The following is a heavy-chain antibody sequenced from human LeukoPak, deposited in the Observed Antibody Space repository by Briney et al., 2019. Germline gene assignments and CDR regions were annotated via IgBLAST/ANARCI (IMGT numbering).Heavy chain of an antibody. CDR1: GFTFSSYW. J-gene: IGHJ4*02. CDR2: IKQDGSEK. V-gene: IGHV3-7*01. CDR3: ARDPAADYYDSSGYFDY. Sequence: PGGSLRLSCAASGFTFSSYWMSWVRRAPGKGLEWVANIKQDGSEKYYVDSVKGRFTISRDNAKNSLYLQMNSLRAEDTAVYYCARDPAADYYDSSGYFDYWGQGTLVTVSS. D-gene: IGHD3-22*01.